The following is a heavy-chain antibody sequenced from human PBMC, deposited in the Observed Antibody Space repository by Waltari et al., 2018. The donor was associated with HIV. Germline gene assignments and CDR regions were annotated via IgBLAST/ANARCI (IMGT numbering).Heavy chain of an antibody. V-gene: IGHV4-39*07. CDR3: ARAQRKTASVDY. CDR2: IYYSGST. CDR1: GGPISSSRYY. J-gene: IGHJ4*02. D-gene: IGHD6-25*01. Sequence: QLQLQESGPGLVKPSETLSLTCTVSGGPISSSRYYWGWIRQPPGKGLEWIGSIYYSGSTYYNPSLKSRVTISVDTSKNQFSLKLSSVTAADTAVYYCARAQRKTASVDYWGQGTLVTVSS.